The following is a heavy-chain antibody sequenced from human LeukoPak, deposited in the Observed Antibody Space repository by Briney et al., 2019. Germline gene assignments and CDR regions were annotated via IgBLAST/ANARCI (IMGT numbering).Heavy chain of an antibody. CDR2: ISWNSGSI. D-gene: IGHD6-19*01. J-gene: IGHJ3*02. CDR1: GFTFDDYA. CDR3: AEDIATAVAGPLDAFDI. V-gene: IGHV3-9*01. Sequence: GGSLRLSCAASGFTFDDYAMHWVRQAPGKGLEWVSGISWNSGSIGYADSVKGRFTISRDNAKNSLYLQMNSLRAEDTALYYCAEDIATAVAGPLDAFDIWGQGTMVTVSS.